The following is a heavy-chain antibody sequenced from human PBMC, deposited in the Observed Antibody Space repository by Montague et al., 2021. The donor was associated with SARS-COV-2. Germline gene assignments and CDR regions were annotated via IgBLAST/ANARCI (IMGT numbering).Heavy chain of an antibody. CDR2: ISWNSGSI. D-gene: IGHD1-26*01. CDR1: GFTFGDYA. Sequence: SLRLSCAASGFTFGDYAMHWVRQAPGKGLEWVSGISWNSGSIGYADSVKGRFTISRDNAKNSLYLQMSSLRAEDTALYYCAKDIVRIVGGYYYYYGMDVWGQGTTVTVSS. CDR3: AKDIVRIVGGYYYYYGMDV. J-gene: IGHJ6*02. V-gene: IGHV3-9*01.